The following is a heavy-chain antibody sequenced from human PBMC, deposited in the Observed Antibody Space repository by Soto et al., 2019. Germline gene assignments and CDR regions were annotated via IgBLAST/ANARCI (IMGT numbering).Heavy chain of an antibody. J-gene: IGHJ6*02. CDR2: ISAYNGNT. CDR3: ASLPYCSSTSCYGEYYYYGMDV. V-gene: IGHV1-18*01. CDR1: GYTFTSYG. D-gene: IGHD2-2*01. Sequence: QVQLVQSGAEVKKHGASVKVSCKASGYTFTSYGISWVRQAPGQGLEWMGWISAYNGNTNYAQKLQGRVTMTTDTSTSTAYMELRSLRSDDTAVYYCASLPYCSSTSCYGEYYYYGMDVWGQGTTVTVSS.